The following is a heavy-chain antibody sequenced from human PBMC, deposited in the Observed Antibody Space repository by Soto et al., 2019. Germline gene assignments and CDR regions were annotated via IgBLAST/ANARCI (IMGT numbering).Heavy chain of an antibody. CDR1: GFSFSDYG. CDR2: IWYDGSVR. CDR3: ARGGKWELLLRL. J-gene: IGHJ4*02. Sequence: QVQLVESGGGVVRPGTSLRLSCEGSGFSFSDYGMNWVRQAPGKGLEWVAVIWYDGSVRRYADSVKGRFTISRDISNNTLYLQMNSLRAEDTAVYFCARGGKWELLLRLWGQGTLVTVSS. V-gene: IGHV3-33*01. D-gene: IGHD1-26*01.